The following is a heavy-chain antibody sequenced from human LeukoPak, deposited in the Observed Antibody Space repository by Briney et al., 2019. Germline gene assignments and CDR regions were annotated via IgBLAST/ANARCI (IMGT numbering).Heavy chain of an antibody. Sequence: PSGTLSLTCAVSGCSINSIYWWSWVRQPPGKGLEWIGEIQHSGNINYNLSLKSRVTISVDKSKNQFSLTVTSVTAADTAIYYCARNYESGYSIGPWGQGTLVTVSS. CDR3: ARNYESGYSIGP. J-gene: IGHJ5*02. V-gene: IGHV4-4*02. CDR2: IQHSGNI. D-gene: IGHD3-3*01. CDR1: GCSINSIYW.